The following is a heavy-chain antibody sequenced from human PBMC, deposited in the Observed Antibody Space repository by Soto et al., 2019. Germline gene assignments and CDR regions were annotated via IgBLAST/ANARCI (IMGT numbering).Heavy chain of an antibody. Sequence: SETLSLTCTVSGGSISSYYWSWIRQPPGKGLEWIGYIYYSGSTNYNPSLKSRVTISVDTSKNQFSLKLSSVTAADTAVYYCARGVGYCSSTSCYELITYYYYYYYMDVWGKGTTVTVSS. CDR2: IYYSGST. D-gene: IGHD2-2*01. CDR3: ARGVGYCSSTSCYELITYYYYYYYMDV. V-gene: IGHV4-59*12. CDR1: GGSISSYY. J-gene: IGHJ6*03.